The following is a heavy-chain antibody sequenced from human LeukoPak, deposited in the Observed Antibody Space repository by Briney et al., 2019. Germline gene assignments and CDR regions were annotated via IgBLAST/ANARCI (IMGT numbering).Heavy chain of an antibody. J-gene: IGHJ4*02. CDR3: ARDAAYGDSLRYYFDY. V-gene: IGHV3-30-3*01. CDR1: GFIFSSYP. CDR2: ISYDGSKK. D-gene: IGHD4-17*01. Sequence: GGSLRLSCTVSGFIFSSYPMHWVRQAPGKGLEWVAVISYDGSKKSYADSVKGRFTISRDNSKNTLYLQMNSLRPEDTAVYYCARDAAYGDSLRYYFDYWGQGTLVTASS.